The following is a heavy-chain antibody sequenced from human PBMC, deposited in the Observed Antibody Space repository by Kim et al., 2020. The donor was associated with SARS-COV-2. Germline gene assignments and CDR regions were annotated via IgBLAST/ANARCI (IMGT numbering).Heavy chain of an antibody. J-gene: IGHJ4*02. Sequence: GGSLRLSCAASGFTVDNYMTWVRQAPGKGLEWVSVIYTGGTTYYADSVKGRFTISRDNSKNTLYLLMNSLRAEDTAVYYCAGRYTSRGVDYWGQGTLVSVSS. CDR3: AGRYTSRGVDY. CDR2: IYTGGTT. CDR1: GFTVDNY. D-gene: IGHD1-26*01. V-gene: IGHV3-53*01.